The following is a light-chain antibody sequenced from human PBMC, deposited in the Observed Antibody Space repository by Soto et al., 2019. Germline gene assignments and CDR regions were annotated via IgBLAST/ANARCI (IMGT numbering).Light chain of an antibody. V-gene: IGKV1-5*03. CDR2: KAS. CDR1: QSISSW. J-gene: IGKJ4*01. Sequence: DIQMTQSPSTLSASVGDRVTITCRASQSISSWLAWYQQKPGKAPKLLIQKASSLESGVPSRFSGSGSGTEFTLTISSLQPDDFATYHCQQYDSFSLTFGGGTKVEIK. CDR3: QQYDSFSLT.